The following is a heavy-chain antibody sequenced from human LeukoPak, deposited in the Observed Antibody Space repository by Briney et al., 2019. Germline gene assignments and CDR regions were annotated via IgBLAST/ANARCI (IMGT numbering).Heavy chain of an antibody. Sequence: GGSLRLSCAASGFTFNSHAMNWVRQAPGKGLEWVSAISGSDGSTCYADSVKGRFTIPRDNSKNTLYLQMNSLRAEDTAVYHCAKGKGYSSSSSDHWGQGTLVTVSS. CDR2: ISGSDGST. D-gene: IGHD6-6*01. CDR3: AKGKGYSSSSSDH. V-gene: IGHV3-23*01. J-gene: IGHJ5*02. CDR1: GFTFNSHA.